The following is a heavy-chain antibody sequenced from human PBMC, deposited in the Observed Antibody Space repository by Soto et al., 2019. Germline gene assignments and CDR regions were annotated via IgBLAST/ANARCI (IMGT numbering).Heavy chain of an antibody. CDR3: ARDEPYTVGATARLDY. CDR2: ISYDGSNK. J-gene: IGHJ4*02. D-gene: IGHD1-26*01. CDR1: GFTFSSYA. Sequence: QVQLVESGGGVVQPGRSLRLSCAASGFTFSSYAMHWVRQAPGKGLEWVAVISYDGSNKYYADSVKGRFTISRDNSKNTLYLQMNSLRAEDTAVYYCARDEPYTVGATARLDYWGQGTLVTVSS. V-gene: IGHV3-30-3*01.